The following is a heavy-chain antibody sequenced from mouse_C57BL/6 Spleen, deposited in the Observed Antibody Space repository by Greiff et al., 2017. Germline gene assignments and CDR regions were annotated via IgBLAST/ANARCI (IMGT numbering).Heavy chain of an antibody. Sequence: VQLQQPGAELVRPGSSVKLSCKASGYTFTSYWMHWVKQRPIQGLEWIGNIDPSDSETHYNQKFKDKATLTVDKSYSTAYMQLSSLTSEDSAVYYCARSDYYGSPYYFDYWGQGTTLTVSA. CDR1: GYTFTSYW. D-gene: IGHD1-1*01. J-gene: IGHJ2*01. V-gene: IGHV1-52*01. CDR3: ARSDYYGSPYYFDY. CDR2: IDPSDSET.